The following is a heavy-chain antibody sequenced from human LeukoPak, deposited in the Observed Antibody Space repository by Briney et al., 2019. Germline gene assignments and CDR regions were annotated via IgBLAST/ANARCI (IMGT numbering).Heavy chain of an antibody. D-gene: IGHD3-9*01. Sequence: SVKVSCKASGDTFSKYAVTWVRQAPGQGLEGMGNIVPVFGTPIYAQKFQGRVTITTDESRTTAYMELSSLRSEDTALYYCASRYTTSRHFDWDVDYWGQGTLLTVSS. CDR1: GDTFSKYA. V-gene: IGHV1-69*05. CDR3: ASRYTTSRHFDWDVDY. J-gene: IGHJ4*02. CDR2: IVPVFGTP.